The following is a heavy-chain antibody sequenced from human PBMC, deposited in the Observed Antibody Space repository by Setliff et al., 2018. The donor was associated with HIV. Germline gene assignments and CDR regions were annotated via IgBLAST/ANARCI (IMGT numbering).Heavy chain of an antibody. CDR3: AGSSPSVVDAFDI. V-gene: IGHV4-34*01. CDR1: GGSLRNYY. CDR2: INPSGTT. D-gene: IGHD6-6*01. J-gene: IGHJ4*02. Sequence: SETLSLTCAVYGGSLRNYYWSWIRQPPGKGLEWIAEINPSGTTNYNPSLKSRVTISVDTSKKQFSLKLSSVTAADTAVYFCAGSSPSVVDAFDIWGQGTLVTVSS.